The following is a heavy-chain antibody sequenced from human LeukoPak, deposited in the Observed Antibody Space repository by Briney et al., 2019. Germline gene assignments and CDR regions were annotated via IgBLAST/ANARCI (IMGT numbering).Heavy chain of an antibody. Sequence: SETLSLTCAVYGGSFSGYYWSWIRQPPGKGLEWIGEINHSGSTNYNPSLKSRVTISVDTSKNQFSLKLSSVTAADTAVYYCARATRSWFDPWGQGTLVTVSS. V-gene: IGHV4-34*01. CDR1: GGSFSGYY. CDR2: INHSGST. D-gene: IGHD4-11*01. CDR3: ARATRSWFDP. J-gene: IGHJ5*02.